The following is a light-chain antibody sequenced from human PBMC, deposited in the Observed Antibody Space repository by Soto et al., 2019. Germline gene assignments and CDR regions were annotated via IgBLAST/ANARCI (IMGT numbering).Light chain of an antibody. V-gene: IGKV3-15*01. Sequence: EIVMTQSPATLSVSPGERATLSCRASQSVSNNLAWYQQQPGQAPMLLIFGASTRATGVPDRFSGSGSGTDFTLTINSLQSEDFAVYYCQQSNNWPWTFGQGTKVEVK. J-gene: IGKJ1*01. CDR2: GAS. CDR3: QQSNNWPWT. CDR1: QSVSNN.